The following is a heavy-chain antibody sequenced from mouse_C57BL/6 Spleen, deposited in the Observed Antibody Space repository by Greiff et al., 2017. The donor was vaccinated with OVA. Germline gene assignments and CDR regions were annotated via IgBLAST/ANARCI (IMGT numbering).Heavy chain of an antibody. CDR3: ARARANDYDEAWFAY. CDR2: ISPSNGGT. D-gene: IGHD2-4*01. J-gene: IGHJ3*01. Sequence: QVQLQQPGTGLVKPGASVKLSCKASGYTFTSYWMHWVKQRPGQGLEWIGNISPSNGGTKYNEKFKSTATLTVDKSSSTAYMQLSSLTSEDSAVYYCARARANDYDEAWFAYWGQGTLVTVSA. V-gene: IGHV1-53*01. CDR1: GYTFTSYW.